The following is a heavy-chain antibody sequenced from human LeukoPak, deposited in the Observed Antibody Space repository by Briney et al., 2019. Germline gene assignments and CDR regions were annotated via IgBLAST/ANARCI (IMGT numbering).Heavy chain of an antibody. Sequence: ASVKVSCKASGYTFTGYYMHWVRQAPGQGLEWTGWINPNSGGTNYAQKFQGRVTMTRDTSISTAYMELSRLRSDDTAVYYCARFRDGYNYRSYFDYWGRGTLVTVSS. D-gene: IGHD5-24*01. V-gene: IGHV1-2*02. J-gene: IGHJ4*02. CDR3: ARFRDGYNYRSYFDY. CDR1: GYTFTGYY. CDR2: INPNSGGT.